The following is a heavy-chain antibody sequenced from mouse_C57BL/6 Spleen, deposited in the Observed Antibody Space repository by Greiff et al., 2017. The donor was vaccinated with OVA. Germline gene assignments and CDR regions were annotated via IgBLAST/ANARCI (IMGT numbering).Heavy chain of an antibody. Sequence: VQGVESGAELMKPGASVKLSCKATGYTFTGYWIEWEKQRPGHGLEWIGEILPGSGSTNYNEKFKGKATFTADTSSNTAYMQLSSLTTEDSAIYYCAREDTTVVDGVYFDYWGQGTTLTVSS. CDR3: AREDTTVVDGVYFDY. V-gene: IGHV1-9*01. J-gene: IGHJ2*01. CDR2: ILPGSGST. D-gene: IGHD1-1*01. CDR1: GYTFTGYW.